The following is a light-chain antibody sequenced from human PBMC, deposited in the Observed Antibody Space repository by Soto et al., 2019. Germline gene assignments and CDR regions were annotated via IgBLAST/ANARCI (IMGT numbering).Light chain of an antibody. CDR3: QQSYSTRFT. CDR2: SSS. Sequence: FQMTQSPSSLSASVGDRVTITCRASQSINTYLNWYQFKPGKAPKLLIFSSSNLQTGVPSRFSGSGSGTHFTLTITRLQPEDSATCYCQQSYSTRFTFGPGTQVEI. V-gene: IGKV1-39*01. J-gene: IGKJ3*01. CDR1: QSINTY.